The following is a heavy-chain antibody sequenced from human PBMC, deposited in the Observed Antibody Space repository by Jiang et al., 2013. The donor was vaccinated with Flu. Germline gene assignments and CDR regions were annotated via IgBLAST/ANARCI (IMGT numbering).Heavy chain of an antibody. CDR3: AKDRRRVEMATIIDY. CDR2: ISWNSGSI. J-gene: IGHJ4*02. CDR1: GFTFDDYA. Sequence: QLVESGGGLVQPGRSLRLSCAASGFTFDDYAMHWVRQAPGKGLEWVSGISWNSGSIGYADSVKGRFTISRDNAKNSLYLQMNSLRAEDTALYYCAKDRRRVEMATIIDYWGQGTLVTVSS. D-gene: IGHD5-24*01. V-gene: IGHV3-9*01.